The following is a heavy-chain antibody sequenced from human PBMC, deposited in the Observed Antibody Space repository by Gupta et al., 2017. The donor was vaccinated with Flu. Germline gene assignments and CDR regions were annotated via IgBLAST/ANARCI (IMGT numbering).Heavy chain of an antibody. CDR1: GFTFSSYA. Sequence: EVQLLESGGGLVQPGGSLRLSCAASGFTFSSYAMSWVRQAPGKGLEWVSAISGSGGSTYYADSVKGRFTISRDNSKNTLYLQMNSLRAEDTAVYYCAKEALPIAWQQLAHDAFDIWGQGTMVTVSS. CDR2: ISGSGGST. V-gene: IGHV3-23*01. CDR3: AKEALPIAWQQLAHDAFDI. J-gene: IGHJ3*02. D-gene: IGHD6-13*01.